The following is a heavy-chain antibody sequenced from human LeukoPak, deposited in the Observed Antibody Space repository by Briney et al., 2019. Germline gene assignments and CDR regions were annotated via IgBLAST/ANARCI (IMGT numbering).Heavy chain of an antibody. D-gene: IGHD1-14*01. Sequence: PGRSLRLSCAPSGFTFSSHGMHWVRQAPGKGLEWVALIFYDGSKKYYADSVKGRFTISRDNSKNTLYLQMNRLRAEDTAIYYCARAEAHDDLDIWGQGTMVTVSS. V-gene: IGHV3-33*01. CDR3: ARAEAHDDLDI. CDR2: IFYDGSKK. CDR1: GFTFSSHG. J-gene: IGHJ3*02.